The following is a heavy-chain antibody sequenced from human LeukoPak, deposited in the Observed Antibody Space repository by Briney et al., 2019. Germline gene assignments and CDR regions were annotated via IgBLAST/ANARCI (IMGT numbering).Heavy chain of an antibody. CDR1: GFTFSSYW. V-gene: IGHV3-7*03. J-gene: IGHJ3*02. CDR3: AKSSHSFGNDALDI. CDR2: IKKDRSER. D-gene: IGHD5-18*01. Sequence: PGGSLRLSCAASGFTFSSYWMNWVRQAPGKGLEWVANIKKDRSERYYVDSVKGRFTISRDNTKKSLYLQMNTLRAEDTAVYYCAKSSHSFGNDALDIWGQGTMVTVSS.